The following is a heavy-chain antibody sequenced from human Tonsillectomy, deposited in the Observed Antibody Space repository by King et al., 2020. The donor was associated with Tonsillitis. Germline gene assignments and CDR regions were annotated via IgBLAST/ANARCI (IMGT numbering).Heavy chain of an antibody. CDR1: GFSFNNYA. Sequence: VQLVESGGGVVQPGRSLRLSCAASGFSFNNYAMHWVRQAPGKGLEWVAVISYDGSNTYYADSVKGRFTISRDNSKNTLYLQMNSLRAEDTAVYYGARDTGPHEFWSGYLYYYYAMDVWGQGTTVTVSS. CDR2: ISYDGSNT. V-gene: IGHV3-30-3*01. D-gene: IGHD3-3*01. J-gene: IGHJ6*02. CDR3: ARDTGPHEFWSGYLYYYYAMDV.